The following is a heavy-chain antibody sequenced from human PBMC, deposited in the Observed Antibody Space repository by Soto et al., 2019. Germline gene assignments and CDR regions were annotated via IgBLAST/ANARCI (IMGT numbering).Heavy chain of an antibody. D-gene: IGHD2-2*01. V-gene: IGHV3-30-3*01. Sequence: GGSLRLSCAASGFTFSSYAMHWVRQAPGKGLEWVAVISYDGSNKYYADSVKGRFTISRDNSKNTLYLQMNSLRAEDTAVYYCAKGPSSLTRFDYWGQGTLVTVSS. CDR2: ISYDGSNK. CDR3: AKGPSSLTRFDY. CDR1: GFTFSSYA. J-gene: IGHJ4*02.